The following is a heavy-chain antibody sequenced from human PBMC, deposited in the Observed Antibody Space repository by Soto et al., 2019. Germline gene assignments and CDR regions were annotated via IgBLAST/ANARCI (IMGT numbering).Heavy chain of an antibody. Sequence: QVQLQESGPGLVKPSQTLSLTCTVSGGSISSGGYYWSWIRQHPGKGLEWIGYIYYSGSTYYNPSLKSRVTIAVAPSKTQFSPKLSSVTASDTAVSYCARSVTPWGQGTLVTVSS. CDR3: ARSVTP. V-gene: IGHV4-31*03. CDR2: IYYSGST. D-gene: IGHD3-10*01. CDR1: GGSISSGGYY. J-gene: IGHJ5*02.